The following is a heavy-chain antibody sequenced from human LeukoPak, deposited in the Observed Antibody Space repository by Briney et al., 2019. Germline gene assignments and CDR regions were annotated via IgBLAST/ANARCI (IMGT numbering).Heavy chain of an antibody. CDR3: ARDRSPILGIWFGGFDP. Sequence: GGSLRLSCAASGFTFSSYAMHWVRQAPGKGLEWVAVISYDGSNKYYADSVKGRFTISRDNSKNTLYLQMNSLRAEDTAVYYCARDRSPILGIWFGGFDPWGQGTLVTVSS. V-gene: IGHV3-30-3*01. J-gene: IGHJ5*02. D-gene: IGHD3-10*01. CDR2: ISYDGSNK. CDR1: GFTFSSYA.